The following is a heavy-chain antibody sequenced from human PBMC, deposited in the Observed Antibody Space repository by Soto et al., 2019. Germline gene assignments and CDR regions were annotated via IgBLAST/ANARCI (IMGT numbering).Heavy chain of an antibody. Sequence: QVQLVQSGAEVKKPGASVKVSCKASGYTCTSSGISWVRPAPGQGLEWMGWLSAYNGNTNYAQKLQGRVTMTTDTSTSKAYMELRSLSSEDTAVYDFARDGYYDSSGYRSAFDYWGQGTLVTVSS. CDR3: ARDGYYDSSGYRSAFDY. J-gene: IGHJ4*02. CDR1: GYTCTSSG. CDR2: LSAYNGNT. D-gene: IGHD3-22*01. V-gene: IGHV1-18*01.